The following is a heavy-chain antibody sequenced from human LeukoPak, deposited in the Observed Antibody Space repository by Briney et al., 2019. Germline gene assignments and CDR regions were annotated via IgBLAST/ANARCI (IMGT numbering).Heavy chain of an antibody. J-gene: IGHJ4*01. V-gene: IGHV5-51*01. D-gene: IGHD3-22*01. Sequence: GESLKISCKASGYTFNNYWIGWVRQMPGKGLEWLGFLYPDASATTYNPSFQGRVTISVDRSVTSAYLEWSSLTASDTAMYYWAKYDSSGYYNRTYFDYWAKEPWSPSPQ. CDR3: AKYDSSGYYNRTYFDY. CDR2: LYPDASAT. CDR1: GYTFNNYW.